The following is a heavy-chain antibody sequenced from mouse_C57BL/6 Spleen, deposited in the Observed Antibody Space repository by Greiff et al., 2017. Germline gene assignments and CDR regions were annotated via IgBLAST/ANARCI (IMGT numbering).Heavy chain of an antibody. CDR2: IFPGSGST. CDR3: ARRGTVVATPGYFDV. J-gene: IGHJ1*03. D-gene: IGHD1-1*01. Sequence: VQLQQSGPELVKPGASVKISCKASGYTFTDYYINWVKQRPGQGLEWIGWIFPGSGSTYYNEKFKGKATLTVDKSSSTAYMLLSSLTSEDSAVYFCARRGTVVATPGYFDVWGTGTTVTVSS. CDR1: GYTFTDYY. V-gene: IGHV1-75*01.